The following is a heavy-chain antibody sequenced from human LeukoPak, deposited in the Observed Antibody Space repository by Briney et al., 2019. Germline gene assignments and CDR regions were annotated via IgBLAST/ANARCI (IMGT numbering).Heavy chain of an antibody. CDR3: ATQSGAMIRGVPYYYMDV. J-gene: IGHJ6*03. CDR1: GVTFTHYS. CDR2: IGNSSNYI. D-gene: IGHD3-10*01. Sequence: GGSLRRSCSASGVTFTHYSINWVRQAPGKGLEWLSSIGNSSNYIYYADSVKGRFTISRDNAKNSLYLQMDSLRAEDTAVYYCATQSGAMIRGVPYYYMDVWGTGTTVTVSS. V-gene: IGHV3-21*01.